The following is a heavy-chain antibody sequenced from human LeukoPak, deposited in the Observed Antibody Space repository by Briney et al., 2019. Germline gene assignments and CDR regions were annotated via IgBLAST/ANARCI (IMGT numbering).Heavy chain of an antibody. J-gene: IGHJ4*02. CDR1: GFTFRDYV. D-gene: IGHD5-24*01. CDR3: AKDVPSMAAPFDH. CDR2: INVGGRT. Sequence: GLSLRLSCAASGFTFRDYVMTWVRQAPGKRLEWVSTINVGGRTDYADSVKGRFTISRDNSNNTLYLQMSSLRVDDTAVYYCAKDVPSMAAPFDHWGQGALVTVSS. V-gene: IGHV3-23*01.